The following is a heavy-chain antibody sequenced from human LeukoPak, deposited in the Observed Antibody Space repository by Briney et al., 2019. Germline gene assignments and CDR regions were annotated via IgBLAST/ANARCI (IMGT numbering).Heavy chain of an antibody. CDR1: GGSISSGSYY. V-gene: IGHV4-61*01. D-gene: IGHD1-1*01. CDR3: ARDLSKGNGFDY. J-gene: IGHJ4*02. Sequence: PSETLSLTCTVSGGSISSGSYYWSWIRQPPGKGLEWIGYIYYSGSTNYNPSLKSRVTISVDTSKNQFSLKLSSVTAADTAVYYCARDLSKGNGFDYWGQGTLVTVSS. CDR2: IYYSGST.